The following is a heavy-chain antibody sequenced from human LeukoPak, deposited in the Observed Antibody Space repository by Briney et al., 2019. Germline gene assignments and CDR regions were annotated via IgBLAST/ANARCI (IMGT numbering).Heavy chain of an antibody. Sequence: VASVKVSCKASGYTFTGYHMHWVRQAPGQGLEWMGRINPNSGGTNYAQKFQGRVTMTRDTSISTAYMELSRLRSDDTAVYYCATTLAGDYHAFDIWGQGTMVTVSS. V-gene: IGHV1-2*06. J-gene: IGHJ3*02. CDR3: ATTLAGDYHAFDI. CDR2: INPNSGGT. D-gene: IGHD4-17*01. CDR1: GYTFTGYH.